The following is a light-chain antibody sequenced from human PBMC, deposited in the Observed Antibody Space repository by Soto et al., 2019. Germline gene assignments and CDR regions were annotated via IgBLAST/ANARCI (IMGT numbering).Light chain of an antibody. CDR2: EVS. Sequence: QSALTQPASMSGSPGQSITISCTGTSNDVGGYNYVSWYQQHPGKAPKLMIFEVSNRPSGVSNRFSGSKSGNTASLTISGLQAEDEAYYYCCSYRSGGTFVFGSGTKVTVL. CDR3: CSYRSGGTFV. CDR1: SNDVGGYNY. J-gene: IGLJ1*01. V-gene: IGLV2-14*01.